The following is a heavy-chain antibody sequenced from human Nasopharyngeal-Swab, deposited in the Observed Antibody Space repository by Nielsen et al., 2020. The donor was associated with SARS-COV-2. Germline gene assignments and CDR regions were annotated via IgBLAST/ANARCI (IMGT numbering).Heavy chain of an antibody. CDR1: GYTFTSYA. CDR2: INAGNGNT. Sequence: ASVKVSCKASGYTFTSYAMHGGRQAPGQGLEWMGWINAGNGNTKYSQRFQGRVTITRDTSASTAYMELSSLRSEDTAVFYCAREGVGGWNYDVLWFGDFFYYMDVWGKGTTVTVSS. D-gene: IGHD3-10*01. J-gene: IGHJ6*03. CDR3: AREGVGGWNYDVLWFGDFFYYMDV. V-gene: IGHV1-3*01.